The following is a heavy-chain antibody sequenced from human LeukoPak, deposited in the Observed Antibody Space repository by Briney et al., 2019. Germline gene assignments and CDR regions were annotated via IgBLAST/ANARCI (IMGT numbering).Heavy chain of an antibody. CDR3: GREDCNNVRCYGVSDA. V-gene: IGHV3-69-1*01. CDR2: ISSNNNV. CDR1: GFTFSSYA. D-gene: IGHD2-2*01. J-gene: IGHJ5*02. Sequence: GGSLRLSCVGSGFTFSSYAMNWVRQAPGKGLEWVSSISSNNNVYYADSVKGRFTISRDNAKNSLSLQMNSLRGEDTAVYYCGREDCNNVRCYGVSDAWGQGTLVTVSS.